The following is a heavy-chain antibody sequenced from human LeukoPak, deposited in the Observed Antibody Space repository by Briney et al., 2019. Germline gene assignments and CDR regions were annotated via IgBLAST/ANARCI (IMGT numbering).Heavy chain of an antibody. Sequence: GGSLRLSCAASGFTFSTYAMSWVRQGPGKGLEWVSVISDSGGSTYYADSVKGRSTISRDNSKNTLYLQMNSLRAEDTAVYYCAVGAAGLDYWGQGTQVTVSS. CDR1: GFTFSTYA. J-gene: IGHJ4*02. CDR3: AVGAAGLDY. V-gene: IGHV3-23*01. D-gene: IGHD6-13*01. CDR2: ISDSGGST.